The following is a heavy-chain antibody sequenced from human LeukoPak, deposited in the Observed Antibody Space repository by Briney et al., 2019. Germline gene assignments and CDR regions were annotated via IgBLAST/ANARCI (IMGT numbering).Heavy chain of an antibody. CDR1: GFTFSSYA. CDR3: AKSHTPYCSGANCYLFDF. J-gene: IGHJ4*02. CDR2: INNNGGST. D-gene: IGHD2-15*01. V-gene: IGHV3-23*01. Sequence: GGSLRLSCAASGFTFSSYAMSWVRQAPGKGLEWVSPINNNGGSTSYADSVKGRFTISRDNSKNMLYVQINSLRAEDTAVYYCAKSHTPYCSGANCYLFDFWGQGTLVTVSS.